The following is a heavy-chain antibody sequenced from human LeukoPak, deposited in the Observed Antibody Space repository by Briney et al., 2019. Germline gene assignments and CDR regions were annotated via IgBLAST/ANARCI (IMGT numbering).Heavy chain of an antibody. V-gene: IGHV3-11*03. J-gene: IGHJ4*02. CDR2: ISSSSSYT. Sequence: GGSLRLSCAASGFTFSDYYMTWIRQAPGKGLEWVSYISSSSSYTNYADSVKGRFTISRDNAKNSLYLQMNSLRAEDTAVYYCARLVPAASYYFEYWGQGTLVTVSS. CDR3: ARLVPAASYYFEY. CDR1: GFTFSDYY. D-gene: IGHD2-2*01.